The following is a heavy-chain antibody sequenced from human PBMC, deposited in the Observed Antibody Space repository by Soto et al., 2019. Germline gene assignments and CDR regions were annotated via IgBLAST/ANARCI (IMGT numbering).Heavy chain of an antibody. CDR3: TRGQGNH. V-gene: IGHV1-8*01. Sequence: QVQLVQSGAEVKKPGASVRVSCKASGYTFTSDEIYWVRQATGQGLEWMGWMNPFSGNAVYTQKFQDRVTMTRDTSINTAYMEMSGLRSEDTAVYYCTRGQGNHWGQGSLVTVSS. CDR2: MNPFSGNA. J-gene: IGHJ4*02. CDR1: GYTFTSDE.